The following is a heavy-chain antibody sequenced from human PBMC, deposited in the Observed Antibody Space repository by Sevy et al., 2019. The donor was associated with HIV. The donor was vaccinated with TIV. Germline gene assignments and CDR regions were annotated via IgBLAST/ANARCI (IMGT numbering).Heavy chain of an antibody. V-gene: IGHV3-11*01. CDR3: ASDLNKVRSLFEPTAGVRARALDY. Sequence: GGSLRLSCAASGFTFSDYYMSWIRQAPGKGLEWVSYISSSGSTIYYADSVKGRFTISRDNAKNSLYLQMNSLRAEDMAVYYCASDLNKVRSLFEPTAGVRARALDYWGQGTLVTVSS. CDR1: GFTFSDYY. D-gene: IGHD3-10*01. J-gene: IGHJ4*02. CDR2: ISSSGSTI.